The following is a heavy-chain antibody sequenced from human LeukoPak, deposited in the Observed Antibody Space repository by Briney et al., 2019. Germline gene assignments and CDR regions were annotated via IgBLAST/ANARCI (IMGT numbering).Heavy chain of an antibody. CDR1: GYTFTGYY. CDR3: TREGYSSSWYSPYTRENEYYFDY. D-gene: IGHD6-13*01. CDR2: INPNSGGT. V-gene: IGHV1-2*02. J-gene: IGHJ4*02. Sequence: ASVKVSCKASGYTFTGYYMHWVRQAPGQGLEWMGWINPNSGGTNYAQKFQGRVTMTRDTSISTAYMELSRLRSDDTAVYYCTREGYSSSWYSPYTRENEYYFDYWGQGTLVTVSS.